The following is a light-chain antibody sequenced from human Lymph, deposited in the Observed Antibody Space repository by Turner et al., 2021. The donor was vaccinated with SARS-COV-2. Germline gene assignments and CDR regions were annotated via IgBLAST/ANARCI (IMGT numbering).Light chain of an antibody. CDR3: QQYYSYSRT. Sequence: DIVLSQSPSSLPVSVGEKVTMNCKSSQSLLYSGNQKNYLAWYQQKPGQSPKLLIYWASTRESGVPDRFTGSGSGTDFTLTISSVKAEDLAVYYCQQYYSYSRTFGGGTKLEIK. CDR1: QSLLYSGNQKNY. J-gene: IGKJ4*02. V-gene: IGKV4-1*01. CDR2: WAS.